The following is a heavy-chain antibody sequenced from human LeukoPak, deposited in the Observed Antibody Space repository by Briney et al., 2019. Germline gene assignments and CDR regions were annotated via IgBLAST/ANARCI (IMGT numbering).Heavy chain of an antibody. Sequence: SETLSLTCTVSGGSISSSSYYWSWIRQPAGKGLEWIGRIYPSGTTNYNPSLKSRVTMSLDTSRNQFSLKLSSVTAADTAVYYCARDRSAEYFDLWGRGTLVTVSS. CDR2: IYPSGTT. CDR3: ARDRSAEYFDL. V-gene: IGHV4-61*02. CDR1: GGSISSSSYY. D-gene: IGHD2-15*01. J-gene: IGHJ2*01.